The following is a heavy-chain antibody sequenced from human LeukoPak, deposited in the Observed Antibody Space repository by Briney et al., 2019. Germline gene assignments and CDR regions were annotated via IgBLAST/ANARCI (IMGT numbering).Heavy chain of an antibody. CDR1: GFTFSIYA. Sequence: GRSLRLSCAPSGFTFSIYAMHWARQARGKGLEWVAVISYDGSKKYYADSVKGRYTISRDNSKNTLYLQMNSLRAEYTAVYYCARDQWWELLPFDYWGQGTLVTVSS. D-gene: IGHD1-26*01. CDR3: ARDQWWELLPFDY. CDR2: ISYDGSKK. V-gene: IGHV3-30*01. J-gene: IGHJ4*02.